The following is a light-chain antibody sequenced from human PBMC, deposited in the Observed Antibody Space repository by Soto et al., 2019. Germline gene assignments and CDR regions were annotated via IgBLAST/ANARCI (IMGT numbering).Light chain of an antibody. CDR3: SSYTSSSTLVV. J-gene: IGLJ2*01. Sequence: QSALTQPASVSGSPGQSITISCTGTSSDVGGYNYVSWYQQHPGKVPKLMIYDVSNRPSGVSNRFSGSKSGNTASLTISGRQAEDEADYYCSSYTSSSTLVVFGGGTKVTVL. V-gene: IGLV2-14*01. CDR1: SSDVGGYNY. CDR2: DVS.